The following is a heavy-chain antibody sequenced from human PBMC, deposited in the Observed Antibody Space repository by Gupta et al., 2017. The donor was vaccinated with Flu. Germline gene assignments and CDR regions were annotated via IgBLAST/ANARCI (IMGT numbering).Heavy chain of an antibody. D-gene: IGHD7-27*01. V-gene: IGHV3-23*01. CDR3: AKEGKELGPSYRDY. CDR2: MSGSAGNT. CDR1: GFPFSNYG. J-gene: IGHJ4*02. Sequence: EVQLLESGGGLVQPGGSLRIVCAASGFPFSNYGMTWGRQAPGKGMEWVSAMSGSAGNTYYAESVRGRFTIARDNSKNAVYLQMSSLRAEDTAVYDCAKEGKELGPSYRDYGGQGTRVSVSS.